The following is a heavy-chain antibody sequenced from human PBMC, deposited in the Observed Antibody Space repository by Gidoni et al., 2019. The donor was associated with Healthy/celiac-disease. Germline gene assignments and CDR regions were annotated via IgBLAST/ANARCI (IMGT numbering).Heavy chain of an antibody. CDR2: IWYDGSNK. J-gene: IGHJ4*02. Sequence: LEWVAVIWYDGSNKYYADSVKGRFTISRDNSKNTLYLQMNSLRAEDTAVYYCARDHAVTTRSDLDYWGQGTLVTVSS. CDR3: ARDHAVTTRSDLDY. D-gene: IGHD4-4*01. V-gene: IGHV3-33*01.